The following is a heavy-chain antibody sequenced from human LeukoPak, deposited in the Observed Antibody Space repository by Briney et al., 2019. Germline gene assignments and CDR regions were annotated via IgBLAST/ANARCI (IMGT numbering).Heavy chain of an antibody. CDR3: AREAVSIQLWNYYYMDV. D-gene: IGHD5-18*01. Sequence: PSETLSLTCAVYGGSFSGYYWSWIRQPPGKGLEWIGEINHSGSTNYNPSLKSRVTISVDTSKNQFSLQLNSVTPEDTAVYYCAREAVSIQLWNYYYMDVWGKGTTVTVSS. CDR2: INHSGST. V-gene: IGHV4-34*01. J-gene: IGHJ6*03. CDR1: GGSFSGYY.